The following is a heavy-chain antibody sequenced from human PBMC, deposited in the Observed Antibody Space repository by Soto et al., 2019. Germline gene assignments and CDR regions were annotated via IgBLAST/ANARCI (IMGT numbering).Heavy chain of an antibody. D-gene: IGHD6-6*01. CDR2: IRSKAYGGTT. V-gene: IGHV3-49*03. J-gene: IGHJ3*02. CDR3: TTSGYIAARLYGSMDAFDI. CDR1: GFTFGDYA. Sequence: GGSLRLSCTASGFTFGDYAMSWFRQAPGKGLEWVGFIRSKAYGGTTEYAASVKGRFTTSRDDSRSIAYLQMNSLKTEDTAVYYCTTSGYIAARLYGSMDAFDIWGQGTMVTVSS.